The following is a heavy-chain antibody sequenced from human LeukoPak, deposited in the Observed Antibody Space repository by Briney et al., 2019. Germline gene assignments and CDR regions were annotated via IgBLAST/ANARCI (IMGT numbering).Heavy chain of an antibody. J-gene: IGHJ4*02. Sequence: SVKVSCKASGGTFSNYAISWVRQAPGQGLEWMGGIIPIFGTANYAQKFQGRVTITADESTSTDYKELSSLRSEDTAVYYCAGDRSGSYDYWGQGTLSPSPQ. CDR1: GGTFSNYA. D-gene: IGHD1-26*01. CDR3: AGDRSGSYDY. CDR2: IIPIFGTA. V-gene: IGHV1-69*13.